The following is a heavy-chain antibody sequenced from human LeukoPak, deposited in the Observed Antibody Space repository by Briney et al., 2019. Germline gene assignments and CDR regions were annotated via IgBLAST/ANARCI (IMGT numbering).Heavy chain of an antibody. J-gene: IGHJ5*02. CDR2: IYSGGST. CDR1: GFTVSSNY. D-gene: IGHD6-13*01. V-gene: IGHV3-53*01. Sequence: GGSLRLSCAASGFTVSSNYMSWVRQAPGKGLEWVSVIYSGGSTYYADSVKGRFTISRDNSKNTLYLRMNSLRAEDTAVYYCAREGSSSWYGWFDPWGQGILVTVSS. CDR3: AREGSSSWYGWFDP.